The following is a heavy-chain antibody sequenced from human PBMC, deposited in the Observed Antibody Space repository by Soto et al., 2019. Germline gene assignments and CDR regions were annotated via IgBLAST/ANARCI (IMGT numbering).Heavy chain of an antibody. CDR1: GFTFSNAW. Sequence: LRLSCAASGFTFSNAWMNWVRQAPGKGLEWVGRIKSKTDGGTTDYAAPVKGRFTISRDDSKNTLYLQMNSLKTEDTAVYYCSGLRLGELAPAIDYWGQGTLVTVSS. J-gene: IGHJ4*02. V-gene: IGHV3-15*07. CDR3: SGLRLGELAPAIDY. CDR2: IKSKTDGGTT. D-gene: IGHD3-16*01.